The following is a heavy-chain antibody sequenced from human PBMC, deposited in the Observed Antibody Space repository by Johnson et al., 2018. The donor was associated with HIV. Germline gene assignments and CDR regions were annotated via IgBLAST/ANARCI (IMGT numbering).Heavy chain of an antibody. J-gene: IGHJ3*01. Sequence: VQLVESGGGLVQPGASLRLSCAASGFTFDDYGMSWVRQAPGKGLEWVSGINWIGGSTCYADSVKGRFTISRDNAKNSLFLQMNSLRAEDTAVYYGARAPEVWELRHPGTFDVWGQGTLVTVSS. D-gene: IGHD3-3*01. V-gene: IGHV3-20*04. CDR1: GFTFDDYG. CDR3: ARAPEVWELRHPGTFDV. CDR2: INWIGGST.